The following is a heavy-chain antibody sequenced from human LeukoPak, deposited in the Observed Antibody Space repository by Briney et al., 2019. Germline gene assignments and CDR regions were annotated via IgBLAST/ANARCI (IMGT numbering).Heavy chain of an antibody. CDR1: GYTFTSYY. Sequence: GASVKVSCKASGYTFTSYYMHWVRQAPGQGLEWMGIINPSGGSTSCAQKFQGRVTMTRDMSTSTVYMELSSLRSEDTAVYYCARGPDDSSGYYADYFDYWGQGTLVTVSS. V-gene: IGHV1-46*01. CDR2: INPSGGST. J-gene: IGHJ4*02. CDR3: ARGPDDSSGYYADYFDY. D-gene: IGHD3-22*01.